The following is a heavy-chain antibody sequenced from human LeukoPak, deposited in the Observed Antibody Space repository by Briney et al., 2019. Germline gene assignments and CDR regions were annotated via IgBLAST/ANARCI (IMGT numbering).Heavy chain of an antibody. V-gene: IGHV1-69*06. CDR1: GGTFSSYA. D-gene: IGHD3-22*01. CDR2: IIPIFGTA. Sequence: ASVKVSCKASGGTFSSYAISWVRQAPGQGLEWMGGIIPIFGTANYAQKFQGRVTITADKSTSTAYMELSSLRSEDTGVYYCASTEVYYDSSGYFGETYYFDYWGQGTLVTVSS. CDR3: ASTEVYYDSSGYFGETYYFDY. J-gene: IGHJ4*02.